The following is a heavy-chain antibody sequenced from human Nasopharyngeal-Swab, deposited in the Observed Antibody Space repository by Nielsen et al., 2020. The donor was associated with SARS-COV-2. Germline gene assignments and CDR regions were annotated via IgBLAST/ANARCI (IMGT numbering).Heavy chain of an antibody. J-gene: IGHJ6*02. V-gene: IGHV3-74*01. CDR2: INSAGSST. CDR1: GFTFNTYW. CDR3: ARDGLDYDFWSAYFMDV. D-gene: IGHD3-3*01. Sequence: GGSLRLSCAASGFTFNTYWMHWVRQAPGKGLVWVSRINSAGSSTSYADSVKGRFTISRDNAKNSLYLQMNSLRAEDTAVYYCARDGLDYDFWSAYFMDVWGQGTTVTVSS.